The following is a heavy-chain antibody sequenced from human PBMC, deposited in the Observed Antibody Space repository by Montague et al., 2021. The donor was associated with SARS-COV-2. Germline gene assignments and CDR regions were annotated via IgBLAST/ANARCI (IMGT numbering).Heavy chain of an antibody. CDR3: ARAPGYRSSWYAYFDY. D-gene: IGHD6-13*01. CDR2: INYSGST. V-gene: IGHV4-59*01. J-gene: IGHJ4*02. Sequence: SETLSLTCTVSVDSMNNYYWCWICHPPGTGLEWVWYINYSGSTHSNPSLPIRVTLSRDTSKNQFSLRLTSVAAADTAMYFCARAPGYRSSWYAYFDYWGQGTLVTVSS. CDR1: VDSMNNYY.